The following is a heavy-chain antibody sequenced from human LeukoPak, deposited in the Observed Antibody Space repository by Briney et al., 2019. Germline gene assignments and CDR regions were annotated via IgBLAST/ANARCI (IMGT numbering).Heavy chain of an antibody. CDR1: GFTFDNYA. CDR3: VRYSGDAGY. V-gene: IGHV3-49*03. D-gene: IGHD5-12*01. CDR2: IRSKIYGGTI. J-gene: IGHJ4*02. Sequence: GRSLRLSCTASGFTFDNYAMSWFRQAPGKGLEWVGFIRSKIYGGTIEYAASMKGRFTISRDDSKSIAYLQMTSLKSEDTAVYYCVRYSGDAGYWGQGTLVTVFS.